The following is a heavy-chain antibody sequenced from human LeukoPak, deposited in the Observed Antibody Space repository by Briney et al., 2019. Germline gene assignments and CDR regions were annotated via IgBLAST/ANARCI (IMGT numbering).Heavy chain of an antibody. J-gene: IGHJ4*02. Sequence: PSETLSLTCTVSGGSISSSSYYWGWIRQPPGKGLEWIGSIYYSGSTYYNPSLKSRVTISADTSKNQYSLKLSSVTAADTAVYYCAKASYDYVRDWGQGTLVTVSS. D-gene: IGHD3-16*01. CDR1: GGSISSSSYY. CDR3: AKASYDYVRD. CDR2: IYYSGST. V-gene: IGHV4-39*01.